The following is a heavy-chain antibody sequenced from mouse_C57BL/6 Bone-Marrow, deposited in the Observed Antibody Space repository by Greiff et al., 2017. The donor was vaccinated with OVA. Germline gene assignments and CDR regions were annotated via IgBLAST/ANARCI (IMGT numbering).Heavy chain of an antibody. CDR2: ISDGGSYT. V-gene: IGHV5-4*01. Sequence: EVQLVESGGGLVKPGGSLTLSCAASGFTFSSYAMYWVRQPPEKRLEWVATISDGGSYTYYPDHVKGRFAISIDNAKNNLYLQMSHLKSEDTAMYYCASLLVYYAMDYWDQGTSVTVSS. CDR3: ASLLVYYAMDY. J-gene: IGHJ4*01. CDR1: GFTFSSYA.